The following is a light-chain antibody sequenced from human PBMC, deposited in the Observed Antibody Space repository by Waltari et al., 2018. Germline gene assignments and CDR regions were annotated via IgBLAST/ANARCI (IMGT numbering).Light chain of an antibody. Sequence: ETVLTQSPGPLSLSPGARATLTCRASQSVSSSYLAWYQQKPGQAPRLLIYGASNRATGIPDRFSGSGSGTDFTLTISRLEPEDFAMYYCQQYGSSPRTFGGGTKVEIK. CDR3: QQYGSSPRT. CDR2: GAS. CDR1: QSVSSSY. V-gene: IGKV3-20*01. J-gene: IGKJ4*01.